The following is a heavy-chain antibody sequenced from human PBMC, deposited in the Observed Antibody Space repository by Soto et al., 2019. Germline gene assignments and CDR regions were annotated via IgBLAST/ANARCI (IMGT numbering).Heavy chain of an antibody. J-gene: IGHJ4*02. CDR3: AREAAARLFDY. CDR2: ISSSGSTI. Sequence: GSLRLSCAASGFTFSSYEMNWVRQAPGKGLEWVSYISSSGSTIYYADSVKGRFTISRDNAKNSLYLQMNSLRAEDTAVYYCAREAAARLFDYWGQGTLVTVSS. CDR1: GFTFSSYE. V-gene: IGHV3-48*03. D-gene: IGHD6-13*01.